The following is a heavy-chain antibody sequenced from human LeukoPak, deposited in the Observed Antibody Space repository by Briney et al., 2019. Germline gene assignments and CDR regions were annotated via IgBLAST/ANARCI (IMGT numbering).Heavy chain of an antibody. Sequence: GGSLRLSCAASGFTVSNNFMSWVRQAPGKGLEWVASIKKDVGEKFYVDSVKGRFTISRDNAKNSLYLHMNSLRVEDTAVYYCASGGDLPYFDYWGQGTLVTVSS. D-gene: IGHD2-21*02. CDR3: ASGGDLPYFDY. J-gene: IGHJ4*02. CDR1: GFTVSNNF. V-gene: IGHV3-7*03. CDR2: IKKDVGEK.